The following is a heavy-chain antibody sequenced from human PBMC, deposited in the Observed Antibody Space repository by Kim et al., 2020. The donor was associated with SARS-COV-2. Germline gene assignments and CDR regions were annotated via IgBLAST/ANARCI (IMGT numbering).Heavy chain of an antibody. Sequence: GGSLRLSCAASGFTFSSYAMSWVRQAPGKGLEWVSAISGSGGSTYYADSVKGRFTISRDNSKNTLYLQMNSLRAEDTAVYYCAKDGPYYDILTGYYTPDYFDYWGQGTLVTVSS. J-gene: IGHJ4*02. CDR3: AKDGPYYDILTGYYTPDYFDY. D-gene: IGHD3-9*01. V-gene: IGHV3-23*01. CDR1: GFTFSSYA. CDR2: ISGSGGST.